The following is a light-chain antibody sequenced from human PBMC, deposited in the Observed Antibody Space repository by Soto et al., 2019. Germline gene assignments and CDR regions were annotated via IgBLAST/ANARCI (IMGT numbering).Light chain of an antibody. Sequence: DIVLTQSQGTLSLSPGQRVTLSCRASQSITNAYFAWYQQKPGPPPRLLMYAAYYRAAAVPDRFIGGGSGAEFTLAISRLEPEDFAIYYCQHLMTLGQGTTVEVK. CDR2: AAY. J-gene: IGKJ1*01. CDR1: QSITNAY. CDR3: QHLMT. V-gene: IGKV3-20*01.